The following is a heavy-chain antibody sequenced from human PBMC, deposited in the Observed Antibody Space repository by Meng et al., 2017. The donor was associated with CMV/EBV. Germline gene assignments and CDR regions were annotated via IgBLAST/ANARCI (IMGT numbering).Heavy chain of an antibody. CDR2: ISSSSSYI. J-gene: IGHJ6*02. V-gene: IGHV3-21*01. D-gene: IGHD3-10*01. Sequence: GGSLRLSCAASGFTFSSYNMNWVRQAPGKGLEWVSSISSSSSYIYYADSVKGRFTISRDNAKNSLHLQMNSLRAEDTAVYYCAREPTYYCGSGIYSYYYYGMDVWGQGTTVTVSS. CDR1: GFTFSSYN. CDR3: AREPTYYCGSGIYSYYYYGMDV.